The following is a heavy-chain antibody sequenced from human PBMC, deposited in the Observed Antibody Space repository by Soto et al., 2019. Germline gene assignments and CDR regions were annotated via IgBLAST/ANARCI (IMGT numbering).Heavy chain of an antibody. D-gene: IGHD5-12*01. Sequence: QSGGSLRLSCAASGFIFTNYAMNLVRQAPGKGLEWVSVIGGRGNSAYYADSVQGRFTISRDNSKNTLSLQMSSLTADDTAIYYCVREGRGSFDFWGRGTMVTVSS. V-gene: IGHV3-23*01. CDR2: IGGRGNSA. CDR1: GFIFTNYA. CDR3: VREGRGSFDF. J-gene: IGHJ3*01.